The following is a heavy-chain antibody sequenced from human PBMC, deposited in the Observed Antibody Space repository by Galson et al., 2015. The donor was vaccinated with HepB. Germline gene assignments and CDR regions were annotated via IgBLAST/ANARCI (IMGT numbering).Heavy chain of an antibody. CDR2: ISVRNGDT. J-gene: IGHJ6*02. Sequence: SVKVSCKASGYRFASHGISWVRQAPGQGLEWMGWISVRNGDTKYAQKVEDRILMTIDTSTNTVYMELRSLTSDDTAVYYCAREGVYADYVGVAQYFGVGVWGQGTTVIVSS. CDR3: AREGVYADYVGVAQYFGVGV. V-gene: IGHV1-18*04. D-gene: IGHD4-17*01. CDR1: GYRFASHG.